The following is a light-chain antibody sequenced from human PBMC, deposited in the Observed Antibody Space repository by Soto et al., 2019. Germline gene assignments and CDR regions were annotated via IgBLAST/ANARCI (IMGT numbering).Light chain of an antibody. CDR2: KAS. Sequence: DVQMVDLRARRIRYKKDRGTITCRASETISSWLAWYRQKPGKGPKLLIYKASTLKSGAPSRFSGSGSGTEFTLTISCLQPDDFATYYCQPYNSYSEAFGQGTKVDI. V-gene: IGKV1-5*03. CDR3: QPYNSYSEA. J-gene: IGKJ1*01. CDR1: ETISSW.